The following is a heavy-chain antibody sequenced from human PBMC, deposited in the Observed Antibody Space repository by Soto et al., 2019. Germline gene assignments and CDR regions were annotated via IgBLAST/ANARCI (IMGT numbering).Heavy chain of an antibody. CDR3: ARSSGLSIDY. CDR2: IWYDGSKR. CDR1: GFSFSSYG. D-gene: IGHD6-19*01. V-gene: IGHV3-33*01. Sequence: QVQLVESGGGVVQPGRSLRLSCAASGFSFSSYGMPWVRQAPGKGLEWVAVIWYDGSKRYYEDSVTGRFTISRDNSNNALSVQMNSLRVEDTAVYFCARSSGLSIDYWGRGTLVTVSS. J-gene: IGHJ4*02.